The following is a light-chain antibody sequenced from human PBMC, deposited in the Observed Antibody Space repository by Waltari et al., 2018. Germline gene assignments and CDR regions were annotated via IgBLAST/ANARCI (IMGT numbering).Light chain of an antibody. CDR3: QQYGSSPNT. CDR1: QSVRGTY. J-gene: IGKJ2*01. V-gene: IGKV3-20*01. CDR2: GVS. Sequence: EIVLTQSPGTLSLSPGARATLSCRASQSVRGTYVAWYQQKPGQAPRLLIYGVSTRATGIPDRFSGGGSGSDFTLTISRLEPEDFAVYFCQQYGSSPNTFGQGAKLEIK.